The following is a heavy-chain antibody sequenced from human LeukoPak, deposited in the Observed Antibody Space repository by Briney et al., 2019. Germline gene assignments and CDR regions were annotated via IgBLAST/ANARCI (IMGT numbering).Heavy chain of an antibody. CDR2: IRSNANRYAT. CDR3: TRNDSSSIDY. V-gene: IGHV3-73*01. Sequence: GGSLRLSCAVSGFTFSGSAMHWVRQASGKGLEWVGHIRSNANRYATTYAASVKGRFTISRDDSKNTAYLQMNSLKTEDTAVYYCTRNDSSSIDYWGQGTLVSVSS. D-gene: IGHD3-22*01. CDR1: GFTFSGSA. J-gene: IGHJ4*02.